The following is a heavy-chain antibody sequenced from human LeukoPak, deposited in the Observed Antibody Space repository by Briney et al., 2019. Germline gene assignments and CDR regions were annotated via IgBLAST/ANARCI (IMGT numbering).Heavy chain of an antibody. V-gene: IGHV3-53*01. D-gene: IGHD3-22*01. CDR2: IYSGGST. Sequence: GGSLRLSCAASGFTVSSNYMSWVRQAPGKGLEWVSVIYSGGSTYYADSVKGRFTISRDNAKNSLYLQMNSLRAEDTAVYYCARDSSGYYRGYFQHWGQGTLVTVSS. CDR3: ARDSSGYYRGYFQH. CDR1: GFTVSSNY. J-gene: IGHJ1*01.